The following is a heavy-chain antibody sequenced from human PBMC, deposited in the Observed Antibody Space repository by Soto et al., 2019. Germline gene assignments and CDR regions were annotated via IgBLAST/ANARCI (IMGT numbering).Heavy chain of an antibody. Sequence: PGESLKISCKGSGYTFADTWINWVRQVPGKGLEWLGIIYPGHSETRYSPAFHGQFTLSADTSINTAYLQWSSLTASDTAMYYCARLEYSSGWTSDYYYYGMDVWGQGTTVTVSS. D-gene: IGHD6-19*01. CDR1: GYTFADTW. CDR2: IYPGHSET. J-gene: IGHJ6*02. V-gene: IGHV5-51*01. CDR3: ARLEYSSGWTSDYYYYGMDV.